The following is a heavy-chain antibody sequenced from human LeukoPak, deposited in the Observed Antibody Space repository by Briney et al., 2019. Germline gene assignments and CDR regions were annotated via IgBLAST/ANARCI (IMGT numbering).Heavy chain of an antibody. J-gene: IGHJ6*03. D-gene: IGHD5-12*01. CDR2: ISSSGSTI. CDR3: ARVEYGYSGYALYYYYYMDV. V-gene: IGHV3-48*03. Sequence: GGSLRLSCAASGFTFSSYEMNWVRQAPGKGLEWVSYISSSGSTIYYADSVKGRFTISRDNAKNTLYLQMNSLRAEDTAVYYCARVEYGYSGYALYYYYYMDVWGKGTTVTISS. CDR1: GFTFSSYE.